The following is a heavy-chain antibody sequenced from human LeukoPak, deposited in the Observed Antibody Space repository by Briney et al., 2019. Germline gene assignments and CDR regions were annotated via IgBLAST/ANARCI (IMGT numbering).Heavy chain of an antibody. D-gene: IGHD4-17*01. CDR1: GFTFNRYW. CDR3: AKGGASVTRYVDY. CDR2: IKQDGSEK. J-gene: IGHJ4*02. V-gene: IGHV3-7*01. Sequence: AGGSLRLSCAASGFTFNRYWMSWVRQAPGKGLEWVANIKQDGSEKYYVDSVKGRFTISRDNSQNTLYLQMNSLRPEDTAVYYCAKGGASVTRYVDYWGQGTLVTVSS.